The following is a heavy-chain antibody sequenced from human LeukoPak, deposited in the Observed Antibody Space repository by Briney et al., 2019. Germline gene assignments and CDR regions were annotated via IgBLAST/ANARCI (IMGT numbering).Heavy chain of an antibody. J-gene: IGHJ5*02. Sequence: SETLSLTCTVSGGSISSSSYYWGWIRQPPGKGLEWIGSIYHSGSTYYNPSLKSRVTISVDTSKNQFSLKLSSVTAADTAVYYCARAIVVVPAAPSDWFDPWGQGTLVTVSS. V-gene: IGHV4-39*07. CDR3: ARAIVVVPAAPSDWFDP. CDR1: GGSISSSSYY. CDR2: IYHSGST. D-gene: IGHD2-2*01.